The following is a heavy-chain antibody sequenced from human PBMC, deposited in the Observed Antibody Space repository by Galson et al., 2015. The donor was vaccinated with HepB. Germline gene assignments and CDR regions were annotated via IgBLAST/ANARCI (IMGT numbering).Heavy chain of an antibody. Sequence: SMRLSCAASGFTFSSYAMSWVRQGSGKGLEWVSANSASGGSTYYADSVKGRFTISRDNSKSSLYLQMNSLRAEDTAVYYCAKHWSDRPRESFDSWGQGTLVTVSS. D-gene: IGHD1-26*01. CDR1: GFTFSSYA. CDR3: AKHWSDRPRESFDS. CDR2: NSASGGST. V-gene: IGHV3-23*01. J-gene: IGHJ4*02.